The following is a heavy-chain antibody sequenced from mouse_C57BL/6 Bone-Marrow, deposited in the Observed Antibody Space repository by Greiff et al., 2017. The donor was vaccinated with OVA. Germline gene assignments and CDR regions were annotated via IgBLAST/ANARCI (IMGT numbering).Heavy chain of an antibody. CDR3: ARPLYGSSFYWYFDV. Sequence: QVQLQQPGTELVKPGASVKLSCKASGYTFTSYWMHWVKQRPGQGLEWIGNINPSNGGTNYNEKFKSKATLTVDKSSSTAYMQLSSLTSEDSAVYDCARPLYGSSFYWYFDVWGTGTTVTVSS. D-gene: IGHD1-1*01. CDR2: INPSNGGT. CDR1: GYTFTSYW. V-gene: IGHV1-53*01. J-gene: IGHJ1*03.